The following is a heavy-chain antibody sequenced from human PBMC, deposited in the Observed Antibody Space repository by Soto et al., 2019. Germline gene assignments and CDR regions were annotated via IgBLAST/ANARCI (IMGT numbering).Heavy chain of an antibody. CDR2: ISYDGSNK. CDR1: GFTFSSYA. V-gene: IGHV3-30-3*01. CDR3: GRDGVHSYDSSGYYDY. J-gene: IGHJ4*02. Sequence: QVQLVESGGGVVQPGRSLRLSCAASGFTFSSYAMHWVRQAPGKGLEWVAVISYDGSNKYYADSVKGRFTISRDNSKNTLYLKRNGVRAEKTFVYYCGRDGVHSYDSSGYYDYGGKGPLVPVPP. D-gene: IGHD3-22*01.